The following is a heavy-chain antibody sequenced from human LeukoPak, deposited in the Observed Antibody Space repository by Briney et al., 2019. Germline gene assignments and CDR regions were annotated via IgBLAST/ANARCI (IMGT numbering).Heavy chain of an antibody. CDR1: RYTFTSYG. CDR3: ARGIAAAANYYYYGMDV. Sequence: ASVKVSCKASRYTFTSYGISWVRQAPGQGLEWMGWISAYNGNINYVQKLQGRVTMTRDTSISTAYMELSRLRSDDTAVYYCARGIAAAANYYYYGMDVWGQGTTVTVSS. J-gene: IGHJ6*02. V-gene: IGHV1-18*01. D-gene: IGHD6-13*01. CDR2: ISAYNGNI.